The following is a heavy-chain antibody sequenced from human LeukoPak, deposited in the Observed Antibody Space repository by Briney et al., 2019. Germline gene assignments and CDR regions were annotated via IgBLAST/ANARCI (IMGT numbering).Heavy chain of an antibody. CDR3: ARVRSSWPDQMDY. Sequence: GGSLRLSCAASGFTFSSYAMSWVRRAPGKGLEWVSAISGSGGSTYYADSVKGRFTISRDNSKNTLYLQMNSLRAEDTAVYYCARVRSSWPDQMDYWGQGTLVTVSS. J-gene: IGHJ4*02. V-gene: IGHV3-23*01. CDR1: GFTFSSYA. D-gene: IGHD6-13*01. CDR2: ISGSGGST.